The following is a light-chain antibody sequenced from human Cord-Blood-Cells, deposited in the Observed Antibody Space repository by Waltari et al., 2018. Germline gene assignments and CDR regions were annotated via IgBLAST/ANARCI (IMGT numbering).Light chain of an antibody. CDR2: EVS. CDR1: SSDVGGYNY. J-gene: IGLJ2*01. CDR3: SSYAGSNNEV. V-gene: IGLV2-8*01. Sequence: QSALTQPPSASGSPGQSVTISCTGTSSDVGGYNYVSWYQQHPGKPPKLMIYEVSKRPSGVPDRFSGSKSGNTASLTVSGLQAEDEADYYCSSYAGSNNEVFGGGTKLTVL.